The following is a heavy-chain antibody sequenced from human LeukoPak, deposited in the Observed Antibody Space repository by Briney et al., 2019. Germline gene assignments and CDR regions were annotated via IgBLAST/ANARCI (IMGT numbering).Heavy chain of an antibody. J-gene: IGHJ5*02. V-gene: IGHV4-61*02. D-gene: IGHD6-13*01. Sequence: PSQTLSLTCTVSGGSISSGSYYWSWIRQPAGKGLEWIGRIYTSGSTNYNPSLKSRATISVDTSKNQFSLKLSSVTAADTAVYYCARWAEYRAAAGTGEYNWFDPWGQGTLVTVSS. CDR1: GGSISSGSYY. CDR2: IYTSGST. CDR3: ARWAEYRAAAGTGEYNWFDP.